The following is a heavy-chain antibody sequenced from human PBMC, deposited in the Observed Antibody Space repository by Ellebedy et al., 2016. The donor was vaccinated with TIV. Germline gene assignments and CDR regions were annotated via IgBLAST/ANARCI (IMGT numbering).Heavy chain of an antibody. CDR2: IRNKDNKYAT. V-gene: IGHV3-73*01. Sequence: GGSLRLSXTASGFDFSASTMHWVRQFPGKGLEWVGRIRNKDNKYATAYPEPVKGRFTISRDDSKNTAFLQMNSLKTEDTALYYRIRFYDRPDSWGQGTPVTVSS. CDR3: IRFYDRPDS. CDR1: GFDFSAST. D-gene: IGHD3-10*02. J-gene: IGHJ4*02.